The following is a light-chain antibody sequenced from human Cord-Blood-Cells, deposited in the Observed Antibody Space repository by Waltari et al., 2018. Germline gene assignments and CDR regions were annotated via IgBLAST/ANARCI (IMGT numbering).Light chain of an antibody. CDR1: SSDAGSYNL. Sequence: QSALPQPASVSWSPGQSITISSTGTSSDAGSYNLFSWYQQPPAQAPKLMIYGGSKRPSGFSNRFSGSKSGNTASLTISGLQAEDEADYYCCSYAGSSTLVFGGGTKLTVL. CDR3: CSYAGSSTLV. V-gene: IGLV2-23*01. CDR2: GGS. J-gene: IGLJ3*02.